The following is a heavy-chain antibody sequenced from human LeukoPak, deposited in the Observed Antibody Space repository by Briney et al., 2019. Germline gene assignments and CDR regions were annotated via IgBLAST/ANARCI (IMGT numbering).Heavy chain of an antibody. CDR2: IYYSGST. V-gene: IGHV4-39*07. D-gene: IGHD5-18*01. CDR3: ARGDTAMVPDY. J-gene: IGHJ4*02. CDR1: GGSISSSSYY. Sequence: SETLSLTCTVSGGSISSSSYYWGWLRQPPGKGLEWIGSIYYSGSTYYNPSLKSRVTISVDTSKNQFSLKLSSVTAADTAVYYCARGDTAMVPDYWGQGALVTVSS.